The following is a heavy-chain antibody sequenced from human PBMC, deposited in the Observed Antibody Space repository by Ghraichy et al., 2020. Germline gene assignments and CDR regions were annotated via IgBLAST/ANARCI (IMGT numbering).Heavy chain of an antibody. D-gene: IGHD3-3*01. V-gene: IGHV4-39*01. J-gene: IGHJ5*02. CDR3: ARRITHSYYDFWSGYQNWFDP. CDR2: IYYSGST. CDR1: GGSISSSSYY. Sequence: GSLRLSCTVSGGSISSSSYYWGWIRQPPGKGLEWIGSIYYSGSTYYNPSLKSRVTISVDTSKNQFSLKLSSVTAADTAVYYCARRITHSYYDFWSGYQNWFDPWGQGTLVTVSS.